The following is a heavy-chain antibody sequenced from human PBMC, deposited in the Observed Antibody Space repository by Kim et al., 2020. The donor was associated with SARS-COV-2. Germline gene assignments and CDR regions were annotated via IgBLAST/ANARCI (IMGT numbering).Heavy chain of an antibody. Sequence: GGSLRLSCAASGFTFSSYGMHWVRQAPGKGLEWVAVIWYDGSNKYYADSVKGRFTISRDNSKNTLYLQMNSLRAEDTAVYYCARGSGSYYGGARYYYYGMDVWGQGTTVTVSS. CDR3: ARGSGSYYGGARYYYYGMDV. CDR2: IWYDGSNK. CDR1: GFTFSSYG. D-gene: IGHD1-26*01. J-gene: IGHJ6*02. V-gene: IGHV3-33*01.